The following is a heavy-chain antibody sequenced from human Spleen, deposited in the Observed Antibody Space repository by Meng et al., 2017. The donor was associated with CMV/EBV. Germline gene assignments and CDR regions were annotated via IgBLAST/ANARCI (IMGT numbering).Heavy chain of an antibody. CDR2: ITPSSGYI. V-gene: IGHV3-21*01. CDR1: GFTFSSYT. Sequence: GGSLRLSCAASGFTFSSYTMNWVRQAPGKGLEWVSSITPSSGYIDYADSVKGRFTISRDDAKNSLYLQMNSLGVEDTGVYYCARGSYSSSSGNYWGQGTLVTVSS. J-gene: IGHJ4*02. D-gene: IGHD6-6*01. CDR3: ARGSYSSSSGNY.